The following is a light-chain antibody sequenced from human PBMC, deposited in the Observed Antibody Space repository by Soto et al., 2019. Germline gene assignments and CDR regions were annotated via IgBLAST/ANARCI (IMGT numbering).Light chain of an antibody. CDR3: QQRGSSPQT. CDR1: TGASSY. CDR2: GAS. Sequence: LLSQAPATLWWSQGVRATLSCRSCTGASSYLAWYQQKPGQAPRLLFFGASIRATGIPDRFSGGGSGTDFTLTISSLEPEDFAVYYCQQRGSSPQTFGEGTKVDNK. V-gene: IGKV3-11*01. J-gene: IGKJ1*01.